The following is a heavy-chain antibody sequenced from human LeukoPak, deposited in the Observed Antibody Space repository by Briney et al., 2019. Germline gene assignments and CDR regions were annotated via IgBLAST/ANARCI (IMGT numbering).Heavy chain of an antibody. CDR3: ARGFTYGSGFDY. D-gene: IGHD3-10*01. J-gene: IGHJ4*02. V-gene: IGHV1-69*01. CDR2: IIPIFGTA. CDR1: GGTFSSYA. Sequence: SVKVSCKAPGGTFSSYAISWVRQAPGQGLEWMGGIIPIFGTANYAQKFQGRVTITADESTSTAYMELSSLRSEDTAVYYCARGFTYGSGFDYWGQGTLVTVSS.